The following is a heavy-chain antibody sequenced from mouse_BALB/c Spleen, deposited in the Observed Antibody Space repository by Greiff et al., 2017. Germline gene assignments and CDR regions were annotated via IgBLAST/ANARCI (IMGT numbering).Heavy chain of an antibody. CDR3: ARGGYYYGSRSYAMDY. V-gene: IGHV5-17*02. J-gene: IGHJ4*01. Sequence: EVQLVESGGGLVQPGGSRKLSCAASGFTFSSFGMHWVRQAPEKGLEWVAYISSGSSTIYYADTVKGRFTISRDNAKNNLYLQMSSLKSEDTAMYYCARGGYYYGSRSYAMDYWGQGTSVTVSS. CDR1: GFTFSSFG. D-gene: IGHD1-1*01. CDR2: ISSGSSTI.